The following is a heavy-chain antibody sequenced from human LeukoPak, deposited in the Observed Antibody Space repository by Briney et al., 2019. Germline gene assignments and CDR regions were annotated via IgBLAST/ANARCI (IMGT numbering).Heavy chain of an antibody. V-gene: IGHV1-69*01. J-gene: IGHJ6*03. CDR1: GGTFRSYD. CDR3: ARETRDIVVVPAAMFTPYYYYYMDV. Sequence: SVKVSCKASGGTFRSYDISWVRQAPGQGLEWMGGIIPIFGTANYAQKFQGRVTITADESTSTAYMERSSLRSEDTAVYYCARETRDIVVVPAAMFTPYYYYYMDVWGKGTTVTVSS. D-gene: IGHD2-2*01. CDR2: IIPIFGTA.